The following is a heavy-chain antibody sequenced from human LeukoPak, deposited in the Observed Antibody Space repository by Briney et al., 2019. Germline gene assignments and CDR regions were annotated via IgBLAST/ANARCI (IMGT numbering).Heavy chain of an antibody. D-gene: IGHD2-15*01. V-gene: IGHV3-21*01. CDR1: GFTFSSYS. J-gene: IGHJ6*04. CDR3: ARDNQDIVVVVAATGSAGYGMDV. CDR2: ISSSSSYI. Sequence: GGSLRLSCAASGFTFSSYSMNWVRQAPGKGLEWVSSISSSSSYIYYADSVKGRFTISRDNAQNSLYLQMNSLRAEDTAVYYCARDNQDIVVVVAATGSAGYGMDVWGKGTTVTVSS.